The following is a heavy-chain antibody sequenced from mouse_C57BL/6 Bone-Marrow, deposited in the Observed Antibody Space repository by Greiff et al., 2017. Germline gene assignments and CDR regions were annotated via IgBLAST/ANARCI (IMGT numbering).Heavy chain of an antibody. CDR1: GYTFTSYW. CDR2: IDPSASYT. J-gene: IGHJ3*01. V-gene: IGHV1-69*01. CDR3: ARGGIYYGYYVFAY. D-gene: IGHD2-3*01. Sequence: QVQLQQPGAELVMPGASVKLSCKASGYTFTSYWMHWVKQTPGQGLEWIGEIDPSASYTNYNQKFKGKSTLTVDKSSSTAYMQLSSLTSEESAVYYCARGGIYYGYYVFAYWGQVTLVTVSA.